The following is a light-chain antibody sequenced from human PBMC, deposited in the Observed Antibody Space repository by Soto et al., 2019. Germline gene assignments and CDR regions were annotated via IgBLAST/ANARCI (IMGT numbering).Light chain of an antibody. CDR3: QQYGSPPGT. Sequence: EIVLTQSPGTLSLSPGERATLSCRASQSVSGSYFAWYQQTPGQAPRLLLYGASNRATGIADRFSGSGSGTYFTLTISRQEPEDFAVYFCQQYGSPPGTFGQGTKLEIK. CDR1: QSVSGSY. V-gene: IGKV3-20*01. J-gene: IGKJ2*01. CDR2: GAS.